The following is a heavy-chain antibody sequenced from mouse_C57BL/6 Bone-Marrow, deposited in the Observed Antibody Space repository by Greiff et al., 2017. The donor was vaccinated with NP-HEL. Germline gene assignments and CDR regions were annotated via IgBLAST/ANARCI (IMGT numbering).Heavy chain of an antibody. CDR1: GYTFSSYW. CDR2: IDPSDSYT. CDR3: AREVYYFDY. Sequence: VQLQQPGAELVRPGTSVKLSCKASGYTFSSYWMHWVKQSPGQGLEWIGVIDPSDSYTNYNQKFKGKSTLTVDTSSSTAYMQLSSLTSEDSAVYYCAREVYYFDYWGQGTTLTVSS. J-gene: IGHJ2*01. V-gene: IGHV1-59*01.